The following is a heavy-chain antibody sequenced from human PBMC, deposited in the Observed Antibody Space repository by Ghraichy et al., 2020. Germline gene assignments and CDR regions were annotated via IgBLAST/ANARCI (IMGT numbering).Heavy chain of an antibody. Sequence: SETLSLTCTVSGGSISSYYWSWIRQPPGKGLEWIGYIYYSGSTNYSPSLKSRVTISVDTSKNQFSLKLSSVTAADTAVYYCARDTGLDDAFDIWGQGTMVTVSS. CDR2: IYYSGST. V-gene: IGHV4-59*01. D-gene: IGHD1-1*01. J-gene: IGHJ3*02. CDR3: ARDTGLDDAFDI. CDR1: GGSISSYY.